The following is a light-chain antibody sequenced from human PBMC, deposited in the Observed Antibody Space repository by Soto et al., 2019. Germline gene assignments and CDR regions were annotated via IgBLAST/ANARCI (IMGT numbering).Light chain of an antibody. Sequence: QSALTQPASVSGSPGQSIIISCTGTSSDVGSYNFVSWYQQHPGKAPKLMIYEVSKRPSGVSNRFSGSKSGNTASLTISGLQPEDEADYYCCSYAGNGGVFGGGTKATVL. CDR2: EVS. V-gene: IGLV2-23*02. CDR3: CSYAGNGGV. CDR1: SSDVGSYNF. J-gene: IGLJ3*02.